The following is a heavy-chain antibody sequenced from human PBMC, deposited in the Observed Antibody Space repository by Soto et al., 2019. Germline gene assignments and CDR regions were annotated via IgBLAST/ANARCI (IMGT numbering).Heavy chain of an antibody. V-gene: IGHV4-61*08. D-gene: IGHD2-21*02. CDR2: IYSSGST. CDR3: ARTTASRSLDV. J-gene: IGHJ3*01. CDR1: GASIRNTGFY. Sequence: QVQLQESGPGLVKPSETLFLTATVSGASIRNTGFYWSWIRQPPGKGLEWIGYIYSSGSTTYNSSLKSRVTISLDTSKNQVSLNLTSVTAADTAMYYCARTTASRSLDVWGHGTMVSVSS.